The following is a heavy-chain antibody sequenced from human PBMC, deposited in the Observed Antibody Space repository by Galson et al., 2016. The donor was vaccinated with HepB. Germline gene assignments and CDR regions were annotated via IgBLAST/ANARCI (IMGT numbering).Heavy chain of an antibody. CDR3: AKRLSGTYAFGDY. V-gene: IGHV3-74*01. CDR2: INPDGSWT. CDR1: GFTFSSSW. Sequence: SLRLSCAASGFTFSSSWMHWVRQAPGKGLLWVSRINPDGSWTNYADSVKGRFTVSRDNSKNTLFLEMNSLRGEDTAVYYCAKRLSGTYAFGDYWGQGALVTVSS. D-gene: IGHD1-26*01. J-gene: IGHJ4*02.